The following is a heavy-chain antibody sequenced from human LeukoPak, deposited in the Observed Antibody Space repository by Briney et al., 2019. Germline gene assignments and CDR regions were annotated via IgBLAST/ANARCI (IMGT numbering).Heavy chain of an antibody. Sequence: SETLSLTCTVSGGSISSYYWSWNRQPPGKGLEWIGYIYYSGTTNYNPSLKSRVTISVDTSKNQFSLKLSSVTAADTAVYYCARDQRCSYGPGFDYWGQGTLVTVSS. CDR2: IYYSGTT. J-gene: IGHJ4*02. D-gene: IGHD5-18*01. CDR1: GGSISSYY. V-gene: IGHV4-59*01. CDR3: ARDQRCSYGPGFDY.